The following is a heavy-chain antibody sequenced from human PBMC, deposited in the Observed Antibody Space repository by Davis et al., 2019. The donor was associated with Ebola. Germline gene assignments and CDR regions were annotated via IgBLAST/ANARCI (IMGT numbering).Heavy chain of an antibody. V-gene: IGHV3-7*01. CDR1: GFIFSSYW. CDR2: IKQDGSEK. J-gene: IGHJ4*02. Sequence: GSLRLSCVASGFIFSSYWMSWVRQAPGKGLEWVANIKQDGSEKYYVDSVKGRFTISRDNAKNSLYPQMNSLRAEDTAVYYCAREGRNGITIFGVVTTGGGQGTLVTVSS. CDR3: AREGRNGITIFGVVTTG. D-gene: IGHD3-3*01.